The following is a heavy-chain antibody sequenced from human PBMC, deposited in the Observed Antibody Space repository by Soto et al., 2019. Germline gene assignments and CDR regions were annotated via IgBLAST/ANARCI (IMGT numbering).Heavy chain of an antibody. CDR1: GGTFSSYA. D-gene: IGHD5-12*01. J-gene: IGHJ6*04. Sequence: QVQLVQSGAEVKKPGSSVKVSCKASGGTFSSYAISWVRQAPGQGLEWMGGIIPIFGTANYAQKFQGRVTMTADESTSTSYMELSSLRSDDTAVYYCARAGWLQSHYYGMDVWGKGTTVTVSS. V-gene: IGHV1-69*12. CDR2: IIPIFGTA. CDR3: ARAGWLQSHYYGMDV.